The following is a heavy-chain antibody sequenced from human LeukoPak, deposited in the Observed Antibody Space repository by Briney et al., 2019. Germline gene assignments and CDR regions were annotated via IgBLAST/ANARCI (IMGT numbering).Heavy chain of an antibody. CDR3: AKDRSITISEVGAGIDY. CDR2: ISGSGGST. D-gene: IGHD3-9*01. CDR1: GFTFSSYA. V-gene: IGHV3-23*01. Sequence: GGSLRLSCAASGFTFSSYAMSWVRQAPGKGLEWVSAISGSGGSTYYADSVKGRFTISRGNSKNTLYLQMNSLRAEDTAVYYCAKDRSITISEVGAGIDYWGQGTLVTVSS. J-gene: IGHJ4*02.